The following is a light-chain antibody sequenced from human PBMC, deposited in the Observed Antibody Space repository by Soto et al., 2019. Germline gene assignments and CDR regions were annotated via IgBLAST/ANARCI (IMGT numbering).Light chain of an antibody. CDR2: GAS. J-gene: IGKJ4*01. V-gene: IGKV1-9*01. Sequence: DIQLTQSPSFLSASVGDRVTISCRASQGISDYLAWYQQKPEKAPKLLIYGASTLQSGVPSRLSGSASGTEFTRTISSLQPEDFATYFGQQFNDYPLTFGGGTKLEIK. CDR3: QQFNDYPLT. CDR1: QGISDY.